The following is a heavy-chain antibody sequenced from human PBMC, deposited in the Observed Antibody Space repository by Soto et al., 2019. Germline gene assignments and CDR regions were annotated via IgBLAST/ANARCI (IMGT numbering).Heavy chain of an antibody. CDR2: ISSGGTTI. Sequence: GGSLRLSCAASGFTFSNYGMGWVRQAPGKGLEWVSYISSGGTTIYYADSVKGRFTSSRDNAKNSLYLQMSSLTVEDTAVYYCAKGTPVDDWGQGTLVTVSS. J-gene: IGHJ4*02. V-gene: IGHV3-48*01. CDR3: AKGTPVDD. CDR1: GFTFSNYG.